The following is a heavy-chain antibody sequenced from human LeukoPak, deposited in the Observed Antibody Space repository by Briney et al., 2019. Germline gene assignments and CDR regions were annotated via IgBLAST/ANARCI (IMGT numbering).Heavy chain of an antibody. CDR1: GGSINSIYW. CDR3: ARTPWDY. V-gene: IGHV4-4*02. Sequence: SGTLSLTCAVSGGSINSIYWWSWVRQPPGKGLEWIGEIQHSGNINYNLSLKSRVTISVDTSKNQFSLKLSSVTAADTAVYYCARTPWDYWGQGTLVTVSS. CDR2: IQHSGNI. J-gene: IGHJ4*02.